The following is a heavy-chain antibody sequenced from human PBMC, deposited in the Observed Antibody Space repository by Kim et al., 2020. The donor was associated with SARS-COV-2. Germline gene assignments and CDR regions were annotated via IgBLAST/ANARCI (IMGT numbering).Heavy chain of an antibody. V-gene: IGHV3-53*04. Sequence: YYADSVKGRFTISRHNSKHTLYLQMNSLRAEDTAVYYCARDRVTGDAFDIWGQGTMVTVSS. J-gene: IGHJ3*02. D-gene: IGHD2-21*02. CDR3: ARDRVTGDAFDI.